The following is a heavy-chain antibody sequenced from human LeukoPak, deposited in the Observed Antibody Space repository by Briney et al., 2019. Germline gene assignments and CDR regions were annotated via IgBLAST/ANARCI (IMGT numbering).Heavy chain of an antibody. Sequence: PGGSLRLSCAASGFKFSSYGIHWVRQAPGKGLEWVSFIQYDGTDKYFADSVKGRFTISRDNSKNTAYLQMNSLKTEDTAVYYCARARPAYSSSWSWSRRLDNYYMDVWGKGTTVTVSS. CDR3: ARARPAYSSSWSWSRRLDNYYMDV. CDR1: GFKFSSYG. J-gene: IGHJ6*03. V-gene: IGHV3-30*02. D-gene: IGHD6-13*01. CDR2: IQYDGTDK.